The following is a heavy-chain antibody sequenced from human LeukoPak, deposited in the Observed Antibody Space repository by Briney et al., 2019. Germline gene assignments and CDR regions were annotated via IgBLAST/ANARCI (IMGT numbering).Heavy chain of an antibody. CDR3: ARVGYSGSFRGYYFDY. CDR2: IIPIFGTA. V-gene: IGHV1-69*01. D-gene: IGHD1-26*01. Sequence: ASVKVSCKASGGTFSSYAISWVRQAPGQGLEWTGGIIPIFGTANYAQKFQGRVTITADESTSTAYMELSSLRSEDTAVYYCARVGYSGSFRGYYFDYWGQGTLVTVSS. CDR1: GGTFSSYA. J-gene: IGHJ4*02.